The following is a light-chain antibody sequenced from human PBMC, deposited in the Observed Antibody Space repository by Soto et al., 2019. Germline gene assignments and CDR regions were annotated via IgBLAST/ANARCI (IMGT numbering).Light chain of an antibody. Sequence: EIVLTQSPGTLSLSPGERATLSCRASQSVSSSYLAWYQQKPGQAPRLLIYGASSRATGIPDRFSGSGPGTDFTLTIRSLEPEDFALYYCQQYGSSPYTFGQGTKPEIK. CDR3: QQYGSSPYT. J-gene: IGKJ2*01. CDR1: QSVSSSY. CDR2: GAS. V-gene: IGKV3-20*01.